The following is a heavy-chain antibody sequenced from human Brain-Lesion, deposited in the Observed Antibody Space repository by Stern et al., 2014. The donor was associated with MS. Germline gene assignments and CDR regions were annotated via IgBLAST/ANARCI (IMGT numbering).Heavy chain of an antibody. D-gene: IGHD2-15*01. CDR2: IYYSGNT. CDR3: AGEEDIRYCSGGSCTGNWFDP. V-gene: IGHV4-39*01. CDR1: GGSVSSTSYA. J-gene: IGHJ5*02. Sequence: VQLVQSGPGLVKPSETLSLTCTVAGGSVSSTSYAWAWIRPPPGKGLEWIGTIYYSGNTYYSPALKSRLTISLDTSKNQFSLPRRSVTAADTAVYYCAGEEDIRYCSGGSCTGNWFDPWGQGTLVTVSS.